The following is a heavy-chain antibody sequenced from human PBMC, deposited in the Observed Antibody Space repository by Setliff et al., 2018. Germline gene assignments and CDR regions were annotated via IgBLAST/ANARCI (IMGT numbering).Heavy chain of an antibody. CDR2: INHSGST. CDR1: GGSFSDYY. J-gene: IGHJ6*03. D-gene: IGHD4-17*01. Sequence: SETLSLTCAVYGGSFSDYYWSWIRQSPGKGLEWIGEINHSGSTNYNPSLKTRVTISVDTSKNQFSLTLSSVTAADTAVYYCARETTMTYYFYYMDVWGTGTTVTVSS. V-gene: IGHV4-34*01. CDR3: ARETTMTYYFYYMDV.